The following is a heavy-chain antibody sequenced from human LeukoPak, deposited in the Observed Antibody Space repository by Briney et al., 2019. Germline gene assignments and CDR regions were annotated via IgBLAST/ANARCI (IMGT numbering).Heavy chain of an antibody. CDR1: RGTFSNFA. Sequence: SVKVSCKASRGTFSNFAFSWVRQAPGQGLQWLGRIIPFVDVTSYAQNFKGRVTITADESTTTAYMELSSLRSEDTAVYYCAREMGDREFYFDYWGQGTLVTFSS. V-gene: IGHV1-69*04. J-gene: IGHJ4*02. CDR3: AREMGDREFYFDY. CDR2: IIPFVDVT. D-gene: IGHD3-10*01.